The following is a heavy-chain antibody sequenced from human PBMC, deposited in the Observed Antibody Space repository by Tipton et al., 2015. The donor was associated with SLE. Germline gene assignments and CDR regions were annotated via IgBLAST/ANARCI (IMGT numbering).Heavy chain of an antibody. D-gene: IGHD3-10*01. Sequence: TLSLTCTVSLYSIGSGFYWDWIRQPPGKGLEWIGSMHHTGATYSSPSLKSRVTISVDTSKNQFSLKLTSVTAADTAVYFCATSRPWGVITQYFHHWGQGTVVTVAA. CDR2: MHHTGAT. V-gene: IGHV4-38-2*02. CDR3: ATSRPWGVITQYFHH. CDR1: LYSIGSGFY. J-gene: IGHJ1*01.